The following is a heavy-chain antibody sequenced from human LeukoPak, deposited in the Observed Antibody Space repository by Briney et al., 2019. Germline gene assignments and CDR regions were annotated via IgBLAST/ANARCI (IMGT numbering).Heavy chain of an antibody. Sequence: GASVKVSCKASGYTFTSYGISWVRQAPGQVLEWMGWISAYNGNTNYAQKLQGRVTMTTDTSTSTAYMELRSLRSDDTAVYYCARDRATIFGVVIATLDYWGQGTLVTVSS. CDR3: ARDRATIFGVVIATLDY. CDR1: GYTFTSYG. V-gene: IGHV1-18*01. D-gene: IGHD3-3*01. J-gene: IGHJ4*02. CDR2: ISAYNGNT.